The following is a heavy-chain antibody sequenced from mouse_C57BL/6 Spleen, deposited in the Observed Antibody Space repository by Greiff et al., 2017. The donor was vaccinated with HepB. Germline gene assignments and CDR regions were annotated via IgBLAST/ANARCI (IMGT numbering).Heavy chain of an antibody. D-gene: IGHD1-1*01. CDR2: IYPGDGDT. J-gene: IGHJ2*01. CDR3: ARYYGSNFDY. CDR1: GYAFSSYW. V-gene: IGHV1-80*01. Sequence: VQRVESGAELVKPGASVKISCKASGYAFSSYWMNWVKQRPGKGLELIGQIYPGDGDTNYNGKFKGKATLTADKSSSTAYMQLSSLTSEDSAVYFCARYYGSNFDYWGQGTTLTVSS.